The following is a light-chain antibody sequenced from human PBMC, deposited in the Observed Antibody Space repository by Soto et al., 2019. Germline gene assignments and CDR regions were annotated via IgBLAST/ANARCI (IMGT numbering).Light chain of an antibody. J-gene: IGKJ1*01. CDR1: QGISNY. CDR2: AAS. Sequence: DIPMTQSPSSLSASVEDRVTITCRASQGISNYLAWYQQKPGKVPKLLIYAASTLQSGVPSRFSGSGSGTDFTLTISSLQPEDVATYYCQKYNRPQTFGQGTKV. V-gene: IGKV1-27*01. CDR3: QKYNRPQT.